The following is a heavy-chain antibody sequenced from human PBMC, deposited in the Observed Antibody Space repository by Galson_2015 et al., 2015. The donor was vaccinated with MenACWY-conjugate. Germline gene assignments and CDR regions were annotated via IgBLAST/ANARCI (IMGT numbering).Heavy chain of an antibody. CDR3: AKSRGAYFYFDS. CDR2: SNPGGSST. V-gene: IGHV3-74*01. D-gene: IGHD1-26*01. J-gene: IGHJ4*02. Sequence: SLRLSCAASGFIFNTYWMHWVRRAPGKGLVWGSRSNPGGSSTTYADSVKDRFTISRDNAKNTLYLQMNSLRPEDSAVFYCAKSRGAYFYFDSWGQGTLVTVSS. CDR1: GFIFNTYW.